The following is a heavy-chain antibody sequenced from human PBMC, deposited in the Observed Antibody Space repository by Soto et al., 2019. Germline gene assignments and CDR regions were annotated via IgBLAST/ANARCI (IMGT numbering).Heavy chain of an antibody. D-gene: IGHD2-8*02. Sequence: SETLSLTCAVSGGSISSGGYSWSWIRQPPGKGLEWIGYIYHSGSTYYNPSLKSRVTISVDTSKNQFSLKLTSVTAADTAVYYCARDKITGLLDYWGQGTLVTV. CDR3: ARDKITGLLDY. J-gene: IGHJ4*02. CDR2: IYHSGST. V-gene: IGHV4-30-2*01. CDR1: GGSISSGGYS.